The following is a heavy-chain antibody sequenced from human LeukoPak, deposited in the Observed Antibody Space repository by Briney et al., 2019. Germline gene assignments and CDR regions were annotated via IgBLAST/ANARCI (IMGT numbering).Heavy chain of an antibody. CDR2: INPNSGGT. CDR1: GYTFTDYY. Sequence: ASVKVSCKASGYTFTDYYIHWVRQAPGEGLEWMGWINPNSGGTKYAQKFQGRVTMTRDTSITTAFMELSRLRSDDTAVFYCARDARTTALYWGQGTLVPVPS. CDR3: ARDARTTALY. D-gene: IGHD4-17*01. V-gene: IGHV1-2*02. J-gene: IGHJ4*02.